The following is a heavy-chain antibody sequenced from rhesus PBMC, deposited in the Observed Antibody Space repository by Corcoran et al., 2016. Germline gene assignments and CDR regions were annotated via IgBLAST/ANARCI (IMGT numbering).Heavy chain of an antibody. Sequence: QVQLQESGPGLVKPSETLSLTCAVSGASISSYWWHWIRQPPGKGREWIWEINGNSGSTNYNPSLKSRVTISKDAAKNQFALKLSSVTAADTAVYYCARGTSRLLQGYGLDSWGQGVVVTVSS. J-gene: IGHJ6*01. CDR1: GASISSYW. D-gene: IGHD3-28*01. CDR2: INGNSGST. V-gene: IGHV4-80*01. CDR3: ARGTSRLLQGYGLDS.